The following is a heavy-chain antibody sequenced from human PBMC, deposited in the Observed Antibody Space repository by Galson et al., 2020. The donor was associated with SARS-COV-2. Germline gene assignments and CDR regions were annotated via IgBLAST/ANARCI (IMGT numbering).Heavy chain of an antibody. V-gene: IGHV3-30-3*01. Sequence: GESLKISCAASGFTFSSYAMHWVRQAPGKGLEWVAVISYDGSNKYYADSVKGRFTISRDNSKNTLYLQMNSLRAEDTAVYYCSQGPYDSSGYYFDYWGQGTLVTVSS. J-gene: IGHJ4*02. CDR3: SQGPYDSSGYYFDY. CDR1: GFTFSSYA. CDR2: ISYDGSNK. D-gene: IGHD3-22*01.